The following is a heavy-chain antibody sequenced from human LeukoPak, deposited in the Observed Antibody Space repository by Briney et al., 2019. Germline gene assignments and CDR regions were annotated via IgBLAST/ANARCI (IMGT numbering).Heavy chain of an antibody. CDR3: AKDLVGYDILTGYTPALDY. V-gene: IGHV3-23*01. CDR1: GFTFSSYA. CDR2: ISGSGGST. J-gene: IGHJ4*02. D-gene: IGHD3-9*01. Sequence: GGSLRLSCAASGFTFSSYAMSWVRQAPGKGLEWVSAISGSGGSTYYADSVKGRFTISRDNSKNTLYLQMNSLGAEDTAVYYCAKDLVGYDILTGYTPALDYWGQGTLVTVSS.